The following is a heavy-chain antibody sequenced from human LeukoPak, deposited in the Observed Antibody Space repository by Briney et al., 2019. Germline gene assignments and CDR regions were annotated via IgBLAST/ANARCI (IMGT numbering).Heavy chain of an antibody. Sequence: PSETLSLTCTVSGGSIRSSSFYWVWIRQPPGKGLEWIGTISYSENTYYNPSLKSRITISVDTSQYQISLKLSSVTAADTSVYYCTRQEVGTTMVYWGQGTLVTVFS. J-gene: IGHJ4*02. D-gene: IGHD5-18*01. V-gene: IGHV4-39*01. CDR2: ISYSENT. CDR3: TRQEVGTTMVY. CDR1: GGSIRSSSFY.